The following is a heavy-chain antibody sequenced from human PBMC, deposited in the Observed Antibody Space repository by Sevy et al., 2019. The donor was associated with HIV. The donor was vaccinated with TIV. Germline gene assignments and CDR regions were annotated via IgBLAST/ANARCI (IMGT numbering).Heavy chain of an antibody. Sequence: GGCLRLSCSGSGFSFSNSAMNCVRQTPGKGLKYVSAISSDGVSTYYTDSVRGRFTISRDNSKNTLYLQMSSLRVEDTAVYYCVKDPDYNFWRGDYGMDVWGQGTTVTVSS. D-gene: IGHD3-3*01. CDR1: GFSFSNSA. CDR3: VKDPDYNFWRGDYGMDV. CDR2: ISSDGVST. V-gene: IGHV3-64D*06. J-gene: IGHJ6*02.